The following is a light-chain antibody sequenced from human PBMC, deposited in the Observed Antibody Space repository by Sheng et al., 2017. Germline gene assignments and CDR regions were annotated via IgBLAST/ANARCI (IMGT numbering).Light chain of an antibody. Sequence: QSALTQPPSASGSPGQSVTISCTGTSSDVGGYNYVSWYQQHPGKAPKLMIYEVSKRPSGVPDRFSGSKSGNTASLTVSGLQAEDEADYYCSSYAGSNNLVFGGRDQ. CDR3: SSYAGSNNLV. CDR2: EVS. J-gene: IGLJ2*01. CDR1: SSDVGGYNY. V-gene: IGLV2-8*01.